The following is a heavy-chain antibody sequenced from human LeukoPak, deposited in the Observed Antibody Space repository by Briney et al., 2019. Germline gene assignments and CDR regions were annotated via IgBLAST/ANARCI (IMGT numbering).Heavy chain of an antibody. Sequence: GGSLRLSCAASGFTFSNAWMSWVRQAPGKGLEWVGRIKSKTDGGTIDYAAPVKGRFTISRDDSKNMLYLQMNSLRAEDTAVYYCVPSSGYSLDYWGQGTLVTVSS. CDR1: GFTFSNAW. CDR2: IKSKTDGGTI. V-gene: IGHV3-15*01. D-gene: IGHD3-22*01. CDR3: VPSSGYSLDY. J-gene: IGHJ4*02.